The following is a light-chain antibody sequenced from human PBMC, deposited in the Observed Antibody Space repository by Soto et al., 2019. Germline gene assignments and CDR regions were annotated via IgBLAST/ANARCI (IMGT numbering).Light chain of an antibody. Sequence: LTYTRPRLFLSPLYISNLSSGASQSVSGSNLAWYQQKPGRPPRLLIYGASTRATGIPARFSGSGSGTDFTLTISRLEPDDFAAYYCQHYGSSSWAFGQGTKVDIK. CDR3: QHYGSSSWA. J-gene: IGKJ1*01. CDR2: GAS. CDR1: QSVSGSN. V-gene: IGKV3-20*01.